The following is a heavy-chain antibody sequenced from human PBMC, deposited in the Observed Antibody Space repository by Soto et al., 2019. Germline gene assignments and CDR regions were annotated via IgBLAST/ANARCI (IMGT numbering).Heavy chain of an antibody. CDR2: INHSGST. D-gene: IGHD2-2*02. Sequence: PSETLSLTCAVYGGSFSGYYWSWIRQPPGKGLEWIGEINHSGSTNYNPSLKSRVTISVDTSKNQFSLKLSSVTAADTAVYYCARGRCSSTSCYSHYMDVWGKGTTVTVSS. V-gene: IGHV4-34*01. J-gene: IGHJ6*03. CDR1: GGSFSGYY. CDR3: ARGRCSSTSCYSHYMDV.